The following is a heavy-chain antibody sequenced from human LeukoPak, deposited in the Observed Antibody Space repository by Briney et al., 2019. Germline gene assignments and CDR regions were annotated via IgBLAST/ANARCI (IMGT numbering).Heavy chain of an antibody. CDR2: IRSGGDHI. D-gene: IGHD3-9*01. CDR3: AKGSYYDILTGSLDY. J-gene: IGHJ4*02. Sequence: GGSLRLSCAASGFTFSDYAMNWVRQAPGKGLEWVSSIRSGGDHIYYADSVKGRFTVSRDNAKNSLYLQMNSLRAEDTALYYCAKGSYYDILTGSLDYWGQGTLVTVSS. CDR1: GFTFSDYA. V-gene: IGHV3-21*04.